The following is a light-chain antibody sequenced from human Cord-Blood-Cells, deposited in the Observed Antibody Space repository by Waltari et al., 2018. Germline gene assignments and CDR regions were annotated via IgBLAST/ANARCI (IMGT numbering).Light chain of an antibody. J-gene: IGLJ1*01. CDR3: AAWDDSLNGRV. CDR2: SNK. CDR1: SSNIRSNT. V-gene: IGLV1-44*01. Sequence: QSVLTQSPSASGTPGQRVTISCSGSSSNIRSNTVNWYQQLPGTAPKLLIYSNKQRPSGVPDRFSGSKSGTSASLAISGLQSEDEADYYCAAWDDSLNGRVFGTGTKVTVL.